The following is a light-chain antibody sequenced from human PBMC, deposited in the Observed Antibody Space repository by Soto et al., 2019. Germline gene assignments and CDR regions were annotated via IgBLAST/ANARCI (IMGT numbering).Light chain of an antibody. CDR3: HPSGSSQIT. Sequence: VLTRSPGTLSSSPGPRPTLSCRASQSVSGDYLAWYQQKPGQGNRILIYSAYLKPAGIKDRFSGSGSATDFTLTISRLEPEDFALFYCHPSGSSQITFGQGTRLEIK. CDR1: QSVSGDY. CDR2: SAY. J-gene: IGKJ5*01. V-gene: IGKV3-20*01.